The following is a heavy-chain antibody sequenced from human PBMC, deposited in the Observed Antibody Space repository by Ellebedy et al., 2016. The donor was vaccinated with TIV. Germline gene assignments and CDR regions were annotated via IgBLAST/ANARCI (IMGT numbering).Heavy chain of an antibody. D-gene: IGHD3-10*01. Sequence: MPSETLSLTCAVYGGSFSGYFWSWIRQPPGKGLEWIGEINPSGTTNYKPSLKSRVTISVDTPKNQFSLRLTSVTAADTAVYYCARARGQYLYGSGSYFTIWGPGKMVTVSS. J-gene: IGHJ4*02. V-gene: IGHV4-34*01. CDR3: ARARGQYLYGSGSYFTI. CDR2: INPSGTT. CDR1: GGSFSGYF.